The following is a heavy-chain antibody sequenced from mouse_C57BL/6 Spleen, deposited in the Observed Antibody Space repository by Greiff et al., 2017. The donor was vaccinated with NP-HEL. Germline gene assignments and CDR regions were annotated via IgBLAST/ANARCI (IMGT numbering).Heavy chain of an antibody. Sequence: VQLQQSGPELVKPGASVKMSCKASGYTFTDYNMHWVKQSHGKSLEWIGYINPKNGGTSYNQKFKGKATLTVNKSSSTAYMDLRSLTSEVSAVYYCARGYGIPAWFAYWGQGTLVTVSA. CDR3: ARGYGIPAWFAY. J-gene: IGHJ3*01. CDR2: INPKNGGT. CDR1: GYTFTDYN. V-gene: IGHV1-22*01. D-gene: IGHD1-1*01.